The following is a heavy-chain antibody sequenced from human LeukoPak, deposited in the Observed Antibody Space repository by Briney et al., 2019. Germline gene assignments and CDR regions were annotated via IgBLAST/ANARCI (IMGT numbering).Heavy chain of an antibody. CDR2: IIPIFGTA. CDR1: GGTFSSYA. D-gene: IGHD6-19*01. J-gene: IGHJ4*02. Sequence: GASVKVSCKASGGTFSSYAISWVRQAPGQGLEWMGGIIPIFGTANYAQKFQGRVTITADESTSTAYMELSSLRSEDTAVYYCARDYGYSSGSPYYFDYWGQGTLVTVSS. V-gene: IGHV1-69*13. CDR3: ARDYGYSSGSPYYFDY.